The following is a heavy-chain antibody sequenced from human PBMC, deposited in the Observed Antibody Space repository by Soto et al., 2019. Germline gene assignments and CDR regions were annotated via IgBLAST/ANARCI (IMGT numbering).Heavy chain of an antibody. CDR1: GGSISSYY. V-gene: IGHV4-59*01. CDR3: ARDRSRIQLPSLYYYYYGMDV. D-gene: IGHD5-18*01. CDR2: IYYSGST. J-gene: IGHJ6*02. Sequence: SETLSLTCTVSGGSISSYYWSWIRQPPGKGLEWIGYIYYSGSTNYNPSLKSRVTISVDTSKNQFSLKLSSVTAADTAVYYCARDRSRIQLPSLYYYYYGMDVWGQGTTVTVSS.